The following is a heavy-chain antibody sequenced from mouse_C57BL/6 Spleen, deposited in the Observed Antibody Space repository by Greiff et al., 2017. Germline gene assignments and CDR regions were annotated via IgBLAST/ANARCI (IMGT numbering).Heavy chain of an antibody. CDR3: ARSGGYYFDY. CDR2: IYPGDGDT. Sequence: SGPELVKPGASVKISCKASGYAFSSSWMNWVKQRPGKGLEWIGRIYPGDGDTNYNGKFKGKATLTADKSSSTAYMQLSSLTSEDSAVYFCARSGGYYFDYWGQGTTLTVSS. J-gene: IGHJ2*01. V-gene: IGHV1-82*01. D-gene: IGHD1-1*02. CDR1: GYAFSSSW.